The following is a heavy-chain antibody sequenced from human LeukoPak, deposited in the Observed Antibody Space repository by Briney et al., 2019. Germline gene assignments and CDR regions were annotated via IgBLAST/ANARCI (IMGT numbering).Heavy chain of an antibody. J-gene: IGHJ5*02. CDR1: GYTFTGYY. V-gene: IGHV1-2*02. CDR3: ARDSGSGTRFDP. Sequence: GASVKVSCKASGYTFTGYYIHWVRQAPGQGLEWMGWSSPNSGDTNYAQKFQGRVTMTRDTSISTAYIELSRLRSDDTAVYYCARDSGSGTRFDPWGQGTLVTVSS. D-gene: IGHD3-10*01. CDR2: SSPNSGDT.